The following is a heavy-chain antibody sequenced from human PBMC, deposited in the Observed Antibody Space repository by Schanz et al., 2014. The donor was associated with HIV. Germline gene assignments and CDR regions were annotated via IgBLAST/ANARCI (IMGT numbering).Heavy chain of an antibody. CDR1: GGTFSSYA. CDR3: ARGLKDYYYALDV. D-gene: IGHD3-16*01. CDR2: IKPNDGGT. J-gene: IGHJ6*02. V-gene: IGHV1-2*02. Sequence: QVQLVQSGAEVKKPGSSVKVSCKASGGTFSSYAISWVRQAPGQGLEWMGWIKPNDGGTKSAQQFQGRVVMTRDTSISTAYMELSGLTSDDTAVYYCARGLKDYYYALDVWGQGTTVIVSS.